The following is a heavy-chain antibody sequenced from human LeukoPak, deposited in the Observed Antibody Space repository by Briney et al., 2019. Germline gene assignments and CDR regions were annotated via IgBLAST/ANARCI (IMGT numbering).Heavy chain of an antibody. V-gene: IGHV4-34*01. Sequence: SETLSLTCAVYGGSFSGYYWSWIRQPPGKGLEWIGEINHSGSTNYNPSLKSRVTISVDTSKNQFSLKLSSVTAADTAVYYCARVYCSGGSCYPVYYYYYGMDVWGQGTTVTVSS. D-gene: IGHD2-15*01. CDR2: INHSGST. CDR1: GGSFSGYY. J-gene: IGHJ6*02. CDR3: ARVYCSGGSCYPVYYYYYGMDV.